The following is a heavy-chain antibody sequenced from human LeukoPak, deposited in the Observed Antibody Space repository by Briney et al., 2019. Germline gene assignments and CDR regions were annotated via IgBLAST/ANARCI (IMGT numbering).Heavy chain of an antibody. V-gene: IGHV4-39*07. CDR1: GGSISSSSYY. CDR2: IYYSGST. CDR3: ARDHPPPWLLSRDAFDI. D-gene: IGHD3-9*01. J-gene: IGHJ3*02. Sequence: SETLSLTCTVSGGSISSSSYYWGWIRQPPGKGLEWIGSIYYSGSTYYNPSLKSRVTISVDTSKNQFSLKLSSVTAADTAVYYCARDHPPPWLLSRDAFDIWGQGTMVTVSS.